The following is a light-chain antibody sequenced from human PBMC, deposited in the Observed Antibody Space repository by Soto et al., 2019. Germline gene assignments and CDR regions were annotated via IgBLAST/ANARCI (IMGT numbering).Light chain of an antibody. CDR3: SSYTSSSTWV. CDR1: SSDGGGYNY. Sequence: QSVLTQPVSVSWFPVQSITISCTGSSSDGGGYNYVSWYQQPPGKAPKLMIYEVSTRPSGVSNRFSGSKSGNTASLTISGLQAEDEADYYCSSYTSSSTWVFGGGTKVTVL. CDR2: EVS. V-gene: IGLV2-14*01. J-gene: IGLJ3*02.